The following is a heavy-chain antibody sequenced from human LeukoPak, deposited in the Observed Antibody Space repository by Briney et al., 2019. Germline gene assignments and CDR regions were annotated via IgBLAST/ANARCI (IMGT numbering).Heavy chain of an antibody. CDR3: ARGATYYYDSSGYYGSPSHAFDI. CDR1: GGSFSGYY. CDR2: INHSGST. J-gene: IGHJ3*02. V-gene: IGHV4-34*01. Sequence: PSETLSLTCAVYGGSFSGYYWSWIRQPPGKGLEWIGEINHSGSTNYNPSLKSRVTISVDTSKNQFSLKLSSVTAADTAVYYCARGATYYYDSSGYYGSPSHAFDIWGQGTMVTVSS. D-gene: IGHD3-22*01.